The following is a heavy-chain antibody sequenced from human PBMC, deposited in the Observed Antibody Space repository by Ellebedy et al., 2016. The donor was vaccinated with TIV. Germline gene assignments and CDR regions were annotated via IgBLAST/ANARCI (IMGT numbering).Heavy chain of an antibody. J-gene: IGHJ4*02. CDR2: IYYSGST. CDR3: AREMLVDVMATTVGHFDS. Sequence: SETLSLTXTVSGGSITSSSYYWGWIRQPPGKGLEWIGSIYYSGSTYFNPSLKSRVTVSLDASKNQFSLQLSSVTAADTAVYFCAREMLVDVMATTVGHFDSWGQGTLVTVSS. V-gene: IGHV4-39*07. CDR1: GGSITSSSYY. D-gene: IGHD5-12*01.